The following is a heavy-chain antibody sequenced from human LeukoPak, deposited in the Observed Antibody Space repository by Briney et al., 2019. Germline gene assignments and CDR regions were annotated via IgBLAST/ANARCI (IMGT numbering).Heavy chain of an antibody. CDR2: ISYDGSDK. Sequence: GGSLRLSCAASGFTFSSYAMHWVRQAPGKGLEWVAVISYDGSDKYYADSVKGRFTISRDNSKNTLYLQMNSLRAEDTAVYYCAGGQDIVVFDPWGQGTLVTVSS. CDR3: AGGQDIVVFDP. J-gene: IGHJ5*02. CDR1: GFTFSSYA. V-gene: IGHV3-30-3*01. D-gene: IGHD2-15*01.